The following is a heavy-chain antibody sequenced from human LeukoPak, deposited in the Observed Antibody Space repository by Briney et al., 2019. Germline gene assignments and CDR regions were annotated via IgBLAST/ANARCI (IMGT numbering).Heavy chain of an antibody. J-gene: IGHJ4*02. CDR2: IYSGGST. CDR3: ARGTFYYYDSSGYYFDY. D-gene: IGHD3-22*01. V-gene: IGHV3-66*01. Sequence: GGSLRLSCAASGFTVSSNYMSWVRQAPGKGLEWVSVIYSGGSTYYADSVKGRFTISRDNSKNTLYLQMNSLRAEDTAVYYCARGTFYYYDSSGYYFDYWGQGTLVTVSS. CDR1: GFTVSSNY.